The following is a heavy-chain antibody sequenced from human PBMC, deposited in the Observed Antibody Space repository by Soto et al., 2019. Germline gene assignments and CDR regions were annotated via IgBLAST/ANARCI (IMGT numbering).Heavy chain of an antibody. J-gene: IGHJ4*02. CDR1: GDSVSSNSVV. D-gene: IGHD4-4*01. Sequence: QVQLQQSGPGLVKPSQTLSLTCAIYGDSVSSNSVVWNWIRQSPSRGLEWLGRTYYRSQWHYEYAVFVQXRLRFDXXTSKNQFSRQLDSVSPEDSAVYYCVRLVGNSWLDYWGQGTLVTVSS. CDR3: VRLVGNSWLDY. V-gene: IGHV6-1*01. CDR2: TYYRSQWHY.